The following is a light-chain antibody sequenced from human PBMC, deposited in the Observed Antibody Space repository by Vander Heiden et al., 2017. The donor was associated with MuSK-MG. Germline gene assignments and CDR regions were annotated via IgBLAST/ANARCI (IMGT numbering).Light chain of an antibody. CDR1: QSVSSSY. J-gene: IGKJ3*01. CDR2: DAS. CDR3: QQYGSSPHVQFT. V-gene: IGKV3D-20*01. Sequence: EIVLTQSPATLSLSPGERATLSCRASQSVSSSYLAWYQQKPGLAPRLLIYDASSRATGIPDSFSGSGSGTDFTLTISRLQPEDFAVYYCQQYGSSPHVQFTFGPGTKVDIK.